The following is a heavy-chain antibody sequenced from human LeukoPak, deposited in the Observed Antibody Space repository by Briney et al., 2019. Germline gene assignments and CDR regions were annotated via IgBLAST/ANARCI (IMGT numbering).Heavy chain of an antibody. CDR2: IIPIFGTA. CDR1: GGTFSSYA. J-gene: IGHJ4*02. Sequence: SVKVSCKASGGTFSSYAISWVRQAPGQGLEWMGGIIPIFGTANNAQKFQGRVTITADESTSTAYMELSSLRSEDTAVYYCARDRDYSNPNFDYWGQGTLVTVSS. D-gene: IGHD4-11*01. CDR3: ARDRDYSNPNFDY. V-gene: IGHV1-69*01.